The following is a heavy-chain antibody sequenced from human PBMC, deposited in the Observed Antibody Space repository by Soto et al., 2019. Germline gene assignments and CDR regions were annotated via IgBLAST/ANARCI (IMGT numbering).Heavy chain of an antibody. CDR1: GGTFSSYA. J-gene: IGHJ6*02. Sequence: SVKVSCKASGGTFSSYAISWVRQAPGQGLEWMGGIIPIFGTANYAQKFQGRVTITADESTSTAYMELSSLRSEDTAVYYCARNLGYCSSNSCPTDVYYYYGMDVWGQGTTVTVYS. CDR2: IIPIFGTA. CDR3: ARNLGYCSSNSCPTDVYYYYGMDV. V-gene: IGHV1-69*13. D-gene: IGHD2-2*01.